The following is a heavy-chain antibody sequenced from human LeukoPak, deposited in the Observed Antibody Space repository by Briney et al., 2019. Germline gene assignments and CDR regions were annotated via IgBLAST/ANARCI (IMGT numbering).Heavy chain of an antibody. CDR1: GFTFSSYS. J-gene: IGHJ3*02. CDR3: ASLDYGGNSFAFDI. Sequence: GGSLRLSCAASGFTFSSYSMNWVRQAPGKGLEWVSSISSSSSYIYYADSVKGRFTISRDNAKNSLYLQMNSLRAEDTAVYYCASLDYGGNSFAFDIWGQGTMVTVSS. V-gene: IGHV3-21*01. CDR2: ISSSSSYI. D-gene: IGHD4-23*01.